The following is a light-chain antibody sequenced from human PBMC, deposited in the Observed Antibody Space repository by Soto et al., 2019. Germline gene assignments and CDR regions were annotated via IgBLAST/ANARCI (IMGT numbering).Light chain of an antibody. CDR3: QHYNSYSEA. J-gene: IGKJ1*01. V-gene: IGKV3-15*01. Sequence: EIVMTQSPATLSVSPGDTATLSCRASQYIRSSLAWYQQKPGQAPRLLIYGASTRATGVPARFSGGGSGTEFTLTISSLQSDHFATYYCQHYNSYSEAFGQGTKVELK. CDR1: QYIRSS. CDR2: GAS.